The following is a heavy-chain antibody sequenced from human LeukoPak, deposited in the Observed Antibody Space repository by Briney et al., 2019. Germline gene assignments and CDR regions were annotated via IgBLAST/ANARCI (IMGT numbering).Heavy chain of an antibody. D-gene: IGHD3-22*01. CDR1: GGTFISYA. CDR3: ARTRPYYYDSSGSIHFDY. CDR2: IIPIFGTA. Sequence: ASVKVSCKASGGTFISYAISWVRQAPGQGLEWMGGIIPIFGTANYAQKFQGRVTITADESTSTAYMELSSLRSEDTAVYYCARTRPYYYDSSGSIHFDYWGQGTLVTVSS. V-gene: IGHV1-69*01. J-gene: IGHJ4*02.